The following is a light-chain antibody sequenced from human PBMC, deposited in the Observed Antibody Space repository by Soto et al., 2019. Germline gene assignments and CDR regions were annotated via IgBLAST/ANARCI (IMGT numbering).Light chain of an antibody. CDR2: SVS. CDR1: QSVSSNY. J-gene: IGKJ1*01. CDR3: QQYYYWPPWT. V-gene: IGKV3-15*01. Sequence: EIVLTQSPGTLSLSPGERATLSCRASQSVSSNYLAWYQQKPGQAPRLLMYSVSNRATGVPARFSDSGSGTEFTLTISSLQSEDFAVYYCQQYYYWPPWTFGQGTKVDIK.